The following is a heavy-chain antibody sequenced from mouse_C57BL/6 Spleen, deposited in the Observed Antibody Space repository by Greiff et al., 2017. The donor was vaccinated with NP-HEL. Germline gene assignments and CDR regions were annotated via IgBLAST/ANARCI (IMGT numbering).Heavy chain of an antibody. CDR2: IDPSDSET. Sequence: QVQLQQPGAELVRPGSSVKLSCKASGYTFTSYWMHWVKQRPIQGLEWIGNIDPSDSETHYNQKFKDKATLTVDKSSSTAYMQLSSLTSEDSAVYYCARGDGYSVGFFAYWGQGTLVTVSA. D-gene: IGHD2-3*01. CDR1: GYTFTSYW. V-gene: IGHV1-52*01. CDR3: ARGDGYSVGFFAY. J-gene: IGHJ3*01.